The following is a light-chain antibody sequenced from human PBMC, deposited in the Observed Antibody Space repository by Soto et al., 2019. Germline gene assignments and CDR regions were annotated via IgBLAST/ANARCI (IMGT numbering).Light chain of an antibody. Sequence: DIHMAQSPPSLSASVGDRVTITCRASNNIVSYLNWYQPKAGKAPSLLIYEASHLQSGVPFRFFGSGSGTEFTLTIDNLQHEDYATYYCQQSHSTPPTFGPGTKLEIK. CDR1: NNIVSY. CDR3: QQSHSTPPT. CDR2: EAS. J-gene: IGKJ2*01. V-gene: IGKV1-39*01.